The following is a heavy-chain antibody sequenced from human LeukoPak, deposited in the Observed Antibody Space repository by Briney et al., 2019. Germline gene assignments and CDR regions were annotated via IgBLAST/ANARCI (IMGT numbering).Heavy chain of an antibody. CDR2: VYYTGST. J-gene: IGHJ4*02. CDR1: GVSISSSGYY. D-gene: IGHD3-10*01. Sequence: SETLSLTCTVSGVSISSSGYYWGWIRQPPGKGLEWVGSVYYTGSTFYNPSLKSRVTTSVDTSKNHFSLNLSSVTAADTAVYYCARHRGRYYDSGSYYYFDYWGQGTLVTVSS. CDR3: ARHRGRYYDSGSYYYFDY. V-gene: IGHV4-39*02.